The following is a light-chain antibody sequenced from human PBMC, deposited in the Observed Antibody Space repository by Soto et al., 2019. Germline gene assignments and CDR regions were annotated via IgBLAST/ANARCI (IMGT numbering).Light chain of an antibody. CDR1: QSVSSY. CDR3: QQRSNWPLYT. Sequence: EIVLTQSPATLSLYPGERATLSCRASQSVSSYLAWYQQKPGQAPRLLIYDASNRATGIPARFSGSGSGTDFTLTISSLEPEDFADYYCQQRSNWPLYTFGQGTKLEIK. CDR2: DAS. J-gene: IGKJ2*01. V-gene: IGKV3-11*01.